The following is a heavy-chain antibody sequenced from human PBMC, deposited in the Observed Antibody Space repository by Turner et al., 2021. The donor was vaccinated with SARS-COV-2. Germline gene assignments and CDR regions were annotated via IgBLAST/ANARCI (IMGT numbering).Heavy chain of an antibody. Sequence: QVQLQESGPGRVKPSETMSLTCTVSAGSIGTYQWDWIRQPPGKGLEWIGFIYYSGTTDYNPSLKSRVAMSVDTSKNQFSLKLTSVTAADTAVYYCARGGCSREFDFWGPGTLVTVSS. CDR2: IYYSGTT. CDR3: ARGGCSREFDF. D-gene: IGHD3-10*02. J-gene: IGHJ4*02. CDR1: AGSIGTYQ. V-gene: IGHV4-59*01.